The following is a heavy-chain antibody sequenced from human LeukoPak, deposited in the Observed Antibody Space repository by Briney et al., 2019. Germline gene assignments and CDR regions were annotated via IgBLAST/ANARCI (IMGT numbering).Heavy chain of an antibody. J-gene: IGHJ4*02. CDR2: IRSKAYGGTT. Sequence: PGGSLRLSCAASGFTVSNKYMTWVRQAPGKGLEWVGFIRSKAYGGTTEYAASVKGRFTISRDDSKSIAYLQMNSLKTEDTAVYYCTRVGVVVVNWTFDYWGQGTLVTVSS. D-gene: IGHD3-22*01. CDR1: GFTVSNKY. V-gene: IGHV3-49*04. CDR3: TRVGVVVVNWTFDY.